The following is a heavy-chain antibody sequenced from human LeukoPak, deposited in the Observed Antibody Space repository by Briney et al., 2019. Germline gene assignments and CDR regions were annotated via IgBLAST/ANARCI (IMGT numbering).Heavy chain of an antibody. V-gene: IGHV1-69*13. CDR1: GGTFSSYA. Sequence: SVKVSCKASGGTFSSYAISWVRQAPGQGLEWMGGIIPIFGTANYAQKFQGRVTITADESTSTAYMELSSLRSEDTAVYYCARDLGSAARDYYYYGMDVWGQGTTVTVSS. CDR2: IIPIFGTA. D-gene: IGHD2-2*01. J-gene: IGHJ6*01. CDR3: ARDLGSAARDYYYYGMDV.